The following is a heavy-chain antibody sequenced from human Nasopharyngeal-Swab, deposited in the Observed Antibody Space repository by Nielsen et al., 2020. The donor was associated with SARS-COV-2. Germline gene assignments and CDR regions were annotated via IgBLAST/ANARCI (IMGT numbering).Heavy chain of an antibody. Sequence: ASVKVSCKASGYTFTSYGISWVRQAPGQGLEWMGWISAYNGNTNYAQKLQGRVTMTTDTSTSTAYMELSSLRSEDTAVYYCATGVIAARLLYYYGMDVWGQGTTVTVSS. J-gene: IGHJ6*02. V-gene: IGHV1-18*01. CDR2: ISAYNGNT. CDR3: ATGVIAARLLYYYGMDV. CDR1: GYTFTSYG. D-gene: IGHD6-6*01.